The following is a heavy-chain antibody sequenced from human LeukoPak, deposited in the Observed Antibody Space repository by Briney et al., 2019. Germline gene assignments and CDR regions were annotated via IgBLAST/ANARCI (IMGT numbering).Heavy chain of an antibody. CDR3: ARDFPVNSGSYYYYGMDV. J-gene: IGHJ6*02. D-gene: IGHD1-26*01. CDR1: GGSVSSGSYY. V-gene: IGHV4-61*01. CDR2: IYYSGST. Sequence: SETLSLTCTVSGGSVSSGSYYWSWIRQPPGKGLEWIGYIYYSGSTNYNPSLKSRVTISVDTSKNQFSLELSSVTAADTAVYYCARDFPVNSGSYYYYGMDVWGQGTTVTVSS.